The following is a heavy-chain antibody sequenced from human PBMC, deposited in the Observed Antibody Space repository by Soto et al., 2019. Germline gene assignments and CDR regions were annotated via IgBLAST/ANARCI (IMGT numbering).Heavy chain of an antibody. CDR2: IYHGGTT. V-gene: IGHV4-38-2*02. J-gene: IGHJ4*01. Sequence: SETLALTCTVSGYSISRGSYWAWIRQPPGKGPEGIASIYHGGTTFDNPSLKRRITITVDTTNNQFTLKLTPGTAADTAEYYIARVHVLVVAGSTFDYWGHGTLVTVSS. CDR1: GYSISRGSY. D-gene: IGHD6-19*01. CDR3: ARVHVLVVAGSTFDY.